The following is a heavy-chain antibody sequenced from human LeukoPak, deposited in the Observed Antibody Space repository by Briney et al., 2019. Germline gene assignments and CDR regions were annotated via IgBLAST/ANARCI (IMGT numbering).Heavy chain of an antibody. J-gene: IGHJ4*02. CDR2: IKQDGSKK. Sequence: GGPLRLSCVASGFPFSSYWTTWVRQAPGKGLEWVANIKQDGSKKSYVDSVKGRFTISRDNAKNSLYLQMNSLRAEDTAIYYCTRVGYIDEGIDYWGQGTLVTVSS. V-gene: IGHV3-7*04. D-gene: IGHD5-24*01. CDR1: GFPFSSYW. CDR3: TRVGYIDEGIDY.